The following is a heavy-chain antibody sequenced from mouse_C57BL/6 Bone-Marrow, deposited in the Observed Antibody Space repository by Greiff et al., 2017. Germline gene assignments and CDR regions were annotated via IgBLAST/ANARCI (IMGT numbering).Heavy chain of an antibody. V-gene: IGHV5-4*01. Sequence: EVQLVESGGGLVKPGGSLTLSCAASGFTFSSYAMSWVRQTPEKRLEWVATISDGGSYTYYPDNVKGRFTISRDNAKNNLYLQMSHLKSEDTARYYCAREILRYAMDYWGQGTSVTVSS. D-gene: IGHD1-1*01. CDR1: GFTFSSYA. CDR2: ISDGGSYT. J-gene: IGHJ4*01. CDR3: AREILRYAMDY.